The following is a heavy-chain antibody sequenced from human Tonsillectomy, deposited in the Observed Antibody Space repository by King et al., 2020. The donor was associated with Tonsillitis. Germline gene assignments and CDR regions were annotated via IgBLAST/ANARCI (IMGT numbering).Heavy chain of an antibody. D-gene: IGHD3-3*01. CDR1: GFTFTNYW. CDR2: IKQDGSEK. J-gene: IGHJ4*02. Sequence: VQLVESGGGLVQPGGSLRLSCAASGFTFTNYWMSWVRQAPGKGLEWVVNIKQDGSEKYYVDSVKGRFTISRDNAKNSLYLQMNSLRAADTAVYYCASLRFLETWGQGTLVTVSS. CDR3: ASLRFLET. V-gene: IGHV3-7*02.